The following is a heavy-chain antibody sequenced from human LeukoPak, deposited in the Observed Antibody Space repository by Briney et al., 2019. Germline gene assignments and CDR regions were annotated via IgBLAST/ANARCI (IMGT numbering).Heavy chain of an antibody. Sequence: AGGSLRLSCAASGFTFSSYSMNWVRQAPGKGLEWVSSISSSSSYIYYADSVKGRFTISRDNAKNSLYLQMNSLRAEDTAVCYCARERPWGYDSSGYRDYWGQGTLVTVSS. D-gene: IGHD3-22*01. J-gene: IGHJ4*02. CDR1: GFTFSSYS. V-gene: IGHV3-21*01. CDR2: ISSSSSYI. CDR3: ARERPWGYDSSGYRDY.